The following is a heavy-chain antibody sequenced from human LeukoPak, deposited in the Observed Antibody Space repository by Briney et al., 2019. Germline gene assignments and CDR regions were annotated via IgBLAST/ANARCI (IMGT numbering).Heavy chain of an antibody. CDR1: GHSISNGNY. CDR2: IYHTGDT. D-gene: IGHD3-16*01. CDR3: ARGLSRRDAYDYFCNRFDP. J-gene: IGHJ5*02. Sequence: SETLSLTCTVFGHSISNGNYWGWLRQPPGEGLEVMGSIYHTGDTHYNPSLKSRFTIFVDTFNNQISLKLNCLTAAETAVYYCARGLSRRDAYDYFCNRFDPGGEGTLVTVSS. V-gene: IGHV4-38-2*02.